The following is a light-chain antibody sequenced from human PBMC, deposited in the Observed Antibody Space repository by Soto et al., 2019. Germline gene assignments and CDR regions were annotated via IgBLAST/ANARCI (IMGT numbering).Light chain of an antibody. Sequence: QSALTQPPSASVSPGQSVTISCTGTSSDVGGYNYVSWYQQHPGKAPKLMIYEVTKRPSGVPDRFSGSKSGNTASLTVSGLQAEDEADYFCSSHAGSNLYVFGTGTKVTVL. CDR1: SSDVGGYNY. J-gene: IGLJ1*01. CDR3: SSHAGSNLYV. CDR2: EVT. V-gene: IGLV2-8*01.